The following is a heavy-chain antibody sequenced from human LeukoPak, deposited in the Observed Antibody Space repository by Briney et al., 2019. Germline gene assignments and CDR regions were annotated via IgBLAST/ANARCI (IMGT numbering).Heavy chain of an antibody. J-gene: IGHJ4*02. CDR3: ARTFYDILTGYYLSPFDY. CDR2: INPSGGST. D-gene: IGHD3-9*01. V-gene: IGHV1-46*01. Sequence: ASVKVSCKASGYTFTGYYMHWVRQAPGQGLEWMGIINPSGGSTSYAQKFQGRVTMTRDMSTSTVYMELRSLRSDDTAVYYCARTFYDILTGYYLSPFDYWGQGTLVTVSS. CDR1: GYTFTGYY.